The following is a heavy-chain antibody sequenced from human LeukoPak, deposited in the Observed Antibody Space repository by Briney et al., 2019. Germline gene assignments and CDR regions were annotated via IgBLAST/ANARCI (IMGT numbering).Heavy chain of an antibody. CDR2: IYYSGST. Sequence: SETLSLTCTVSGGSISSYYWSWIRQPPGKGLEWIGYIYYSGSTNYNPSLKSRVTISVDTSKNQFSLKLSSVTAADTAVYYCARAHVSGAAADYWGQGTLVTVSS. D-gene: IGHD6-13*01. V-gene: IGHV4-59*08. J-gene: IGHJ4*02. CDR3: ARAHVSGAAADY. CDR1: GGSISSYY.